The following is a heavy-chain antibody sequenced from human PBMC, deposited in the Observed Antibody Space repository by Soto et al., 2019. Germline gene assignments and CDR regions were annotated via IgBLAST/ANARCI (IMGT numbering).Heavy chain of an antibody. Sequence: ASVKVSCKASGGTFGSDAITWGRHAPGQGLEWVGRIIPIFGTTNYAQNLQGRVTISADKSTLTSYMELHSLTSDETALYYCARDRTDSGYYTNWLDPWGQGTQVTVSS. D-gene: IGHD3-22*01. V-gene: IGHV1-69*06. J-gene: IGHJ5*02. CDR2: IIPIFGTT. CDR3: ARDRTDSGYYTNWLDP. CDR1: GGTFGSDA.